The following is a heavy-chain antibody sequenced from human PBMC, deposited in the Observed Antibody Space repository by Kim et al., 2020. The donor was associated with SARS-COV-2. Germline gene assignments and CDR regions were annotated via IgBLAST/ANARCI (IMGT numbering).Heavy chain of an antibody. J-gene: IGHJ4*02. Sequence: SETLSLTCTVSGGSISSGGYYWSWIRQHPGKGLEWIGYIYYSGSTYYNPSLKSRVTISVDTSKNQFSLKLSSVTAADTAVYYCARDRVYGYYTRLHDYWGQGTLVTVSS. CDR1: GGSISSGGYY. V-gene: IGHV4-31*03. CDR2: IYYSGST. CDR3: ARDRVYGYYTRLHDY. D-gene: IGHD3-3*01.